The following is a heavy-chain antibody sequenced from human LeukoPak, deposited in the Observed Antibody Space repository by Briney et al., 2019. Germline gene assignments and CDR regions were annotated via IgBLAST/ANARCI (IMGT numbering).Heavy chain of an antibody. Sequence: PGGSLRLSCAASGFTFSSYAMHWVRQAPGKGLEWVADISYDGSNKYYADSVKARFTISRDNSKNTLYLQMNSLRAEETAVYYCARDADDRWLQFYYFDYWGQGTLVTVSS. J-gene: IGHJ4*02. CDR1: GFTFSSYA. CDR2: ISYDGSNK. V-gene: IGHV3-30*04. D-gene: IGHD5-24*01. CDR3: ARDADDRWLQFYYFDY.